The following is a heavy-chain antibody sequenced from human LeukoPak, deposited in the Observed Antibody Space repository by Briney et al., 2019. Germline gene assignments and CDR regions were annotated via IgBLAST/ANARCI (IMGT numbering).Heavy chain of an antibody. Sequence: GGSLSLSCAASGFTFSSHSMNWVRQAPGKGLEWVSYISSSSSTIYYADSEKGRFTISRDNAKNSLYLQMNSLRAEDTAVYYCAKITGGSSNAFDIWGQGTMVTVSS. CDR1: GFTFSSHS. D-gene: IGHD1-14*01. CDR2: ISSSSSTI. CDR3: AKITGGSSNAFDI. J-gene: IGHJ3*02. V-gene: IGHV3-48*04.